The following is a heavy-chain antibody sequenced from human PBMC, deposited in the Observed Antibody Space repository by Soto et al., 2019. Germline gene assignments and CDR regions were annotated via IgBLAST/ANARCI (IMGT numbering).Heavy chain of an antibody. CDR2: ISIHNRNT. CDR3: ARGESLWE. D-gene: IGHD3-16*01. J-gene: IGHJ4*02. V-gene: IGHV1-18*01. CDR1: GYSFPSYG. Sequence: QVQLVQSGTEVKKPGASVKVSCKASGYSFPSYGISWVRQAPGQGLEWMGWISIHNRNTYYAEKFPGRVTMTADTSTTTAHLELRSLRSDDTAVYYCARGESLWEWGQGTLVTVSS.